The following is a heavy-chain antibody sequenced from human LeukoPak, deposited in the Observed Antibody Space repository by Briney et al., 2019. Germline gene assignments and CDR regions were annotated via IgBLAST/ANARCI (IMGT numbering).Heavy chain of an antibody. CDR2: INHSGST. Sequence: SETLSLTCAVYGGSFSGYYWSWIRQPPGKGLEWIGEINHSGSTNYNLSLKSRVTISVDTSKNQFSLKLSSVTAADTAVYYCARGHYVWGSYRSPPFDYWGQGTLVTVSS. J-gene: IGHJ4*02. CDR1: GGSFSGYY. D-gene: IGHD3-16*02. CDR3: ARGHYVWGSYRSPPFDY. V-gene: IGHV4-34*01.